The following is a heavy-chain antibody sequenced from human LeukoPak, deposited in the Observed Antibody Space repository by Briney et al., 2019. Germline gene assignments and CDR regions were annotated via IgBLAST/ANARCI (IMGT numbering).Heavy chain of an antibody. Sequence: ASVKVSCKASGYTFTSYGISWARQAPGQGLEWMGWISAYNGNTNYAQKLQGRVTMTTDTSTSTAYMELRSLRSDDTAVYYCARDLPGYCSGGSCYSSDYWGQGTPVTVSS. CDR3: ARDLPGYCSGGSCYSSDY. V-gene: IGHV1-18*01. CDR2: ISAYNGNT. D-gene: IGHD2-15*01. J-gene: IGHJ4*02. CDR1: GYTFTSYG.